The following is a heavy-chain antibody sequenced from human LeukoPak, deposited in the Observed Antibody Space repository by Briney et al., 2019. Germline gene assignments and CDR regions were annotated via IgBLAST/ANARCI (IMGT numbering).Heavy chain of an antibody. CDR1: GFTFSSYA. J-gene: IGHJ4*02. Sequence: GGSLRLSCAASGFTFSSYAMHWVRQAPGKGLEWMAVISYDGSNKYYADSVKGRFTISRDNSKNTLYLQMNSLRAEDTAVYYCARATREWLTLNYWGQGTLVTVSS. CDR2: ISYDGSNK. CDR3: ARATREWLTLNY. V-gene: IGHV3-30*04. D-gene: IGHD6-19*01.